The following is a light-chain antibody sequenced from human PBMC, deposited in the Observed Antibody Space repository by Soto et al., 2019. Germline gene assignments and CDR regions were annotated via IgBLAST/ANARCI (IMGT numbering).Light chain of an antibody. V-gene: IGKV1-9*01. CDR1: QVISTS. J-gene: IGKJ1*01. CDR3: QQYYSYPRT. CDR2: AAS. Sequence: DIQLSQSPSFLSPSIGESVTITCRASQVISTSLAWYQVKPGKAPKLLIYAASTLESGVPSRFSATVSGTDFTLTISCLQSEEFATYYCQQYYSYPRTFGQGTKVDI.